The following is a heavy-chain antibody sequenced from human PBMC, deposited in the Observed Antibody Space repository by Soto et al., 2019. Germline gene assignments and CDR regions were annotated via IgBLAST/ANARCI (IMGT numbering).Heavy chain of an antibody. D-gene: IGHD1-1*01. Sequence: QVQLVQSGAEVKKPGASVKVSCKASGYTFTSYGISWVRQAPGQGLEWMGWISAYNGNTNYAQKLQGRVTMTTDTSTSXAXXELRSLRSXXXXXXXXXTLKYNWNXXXXXXXWG. J-gene: IGHJ1*01. CDR1: GYTFTSYG. CDR3: XTLKYNWNXXXXXXX. V-gene: IGHV1-18*04. CDR2: ISAYNGNT.